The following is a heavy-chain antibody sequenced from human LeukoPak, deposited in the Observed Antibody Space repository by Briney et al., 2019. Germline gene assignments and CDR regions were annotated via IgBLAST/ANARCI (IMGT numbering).Heavy chain of an antibody. CDR2: IYYSGST. Sequence: GSLRLSCAASGFTFSSYSMNWVRQPPGKGLEWIGSIYYSGSTYYNPSLKSRVTISVDTSKNQFSLKLSSVTAADTAVYYCARLRFLEWLSFDYWGQGTLVTVSS. CDR3: ARLRFLEWLSFDY. D-gene: IGHD3-3*01. J-gene: IGHJ4*02. CDR1: GFTFSSYSMN. V-gene: IGHV4-39*01.